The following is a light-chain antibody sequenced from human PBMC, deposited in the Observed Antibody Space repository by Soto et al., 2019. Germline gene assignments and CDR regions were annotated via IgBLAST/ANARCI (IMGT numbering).Light chain of an antibody. CDR2: DAS. CDR1: QSVSNY. Sequence: IVLTQAPATLSLSPGERATLSCWPSQSVSNYLAWYQQRPGQAPRLLIYDASNRATGIPARFSGSGSGTDFTLTINSLEPEDFAVYFCQHRYYWPPAFGQGTRLEIK. CDR3: QHRYYWPPA. V-gene: IGKV3-11*01. J-gene: IGKJ5*01.